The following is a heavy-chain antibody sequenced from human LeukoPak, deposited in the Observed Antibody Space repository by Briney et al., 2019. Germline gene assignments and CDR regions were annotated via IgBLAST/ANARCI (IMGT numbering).Heavy chain of an antibody. J-gene: IGHJ3*02. V-gene: IGHV4-59*02. D-gene: IGHD3-22*01. CDR2: IYYTGST. CDR1: GGSVSDYY. CDR3: ARAHASGYFDVFDI. Sequence: SETLSLTCTISGGSVSDYYWSWIRQSPGKGLEWIGYIYYTGSTTYNPSLKSRVTMSVDTSKNQVSLKLSSVTAADTAVYYCARAHASGYFDVFDIWGQGTMVTVSS.